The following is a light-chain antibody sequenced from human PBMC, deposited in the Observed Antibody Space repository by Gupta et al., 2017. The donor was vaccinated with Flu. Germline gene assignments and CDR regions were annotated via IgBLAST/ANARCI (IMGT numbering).Light chain of an antibody. Sequence: DVLTRLPPGAVPPGQTARITCGGNNIGSKSVHWYQQKPGQAPVLVVYDDSDRPSGIPERFSGSNAGNTATLTISGVEAGDEADYYCQVWDSSSDQVFGGGTKLTVL. CDR3: QVWDSSSDQV. CDR1: NIGSKS. CDR2: DDS. V-gene: IGLV3-21*02. J-gene: IGLJ3*02.